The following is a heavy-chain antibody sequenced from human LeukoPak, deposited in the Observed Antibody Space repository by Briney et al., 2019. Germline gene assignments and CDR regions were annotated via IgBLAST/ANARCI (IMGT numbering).Heavy chain of an antibody. CDR1: GFTFSSYS. CDR2: ISSSISSTI. Sequence: PGGSLRLSCAASGFTFSSYSMNWVRQAPGKGVEWVSYISSSISSTIYYADSVKGRFTISRENATNSLYLPMNSLRAEDTAVYYCANLITVFGVGAGGWGQGTLVTVSS. CDR3: ANLITVFGVGAGG. V-gene: IGHV3-48*01. J-gene: IGHJ4*02. D-gene: IGHD3-3*01.